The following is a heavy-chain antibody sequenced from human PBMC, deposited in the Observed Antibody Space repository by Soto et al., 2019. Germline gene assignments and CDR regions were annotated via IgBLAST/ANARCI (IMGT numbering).Heavy chain of an antibody. Sequence: QVQLQESGPGLVKPSQTLSLACTVSGGSINIGGYFWSWVSQFPGKGLEWIGHHYYYGSTYYNPSLKSRVTISRDTSKNQFSLRLTSVTAADTALYYCATDEYFGSEFNFYYYAMDVWGQGTTVTVSS. CDR3: ATDEYFGSEFNFYYYAMDV. CDR1: GGSINIGGYF. D-gene: IGHD3-10*01. J-gene: IGHJ6*02. CDR2: HYYYGST. V-gene: IGHV4-31*03.